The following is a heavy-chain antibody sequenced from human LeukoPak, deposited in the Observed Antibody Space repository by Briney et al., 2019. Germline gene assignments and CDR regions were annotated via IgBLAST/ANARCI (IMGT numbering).Heavy chain of an antibody. D-gene: IGHD3-9*01. CDR2: INGLGTAT. V-gene: IGHV3-74*01. CDR3: GRDWSLPSLSGYYIDL. CDR1: GW. Sequence: GGSLRLSCAGSGWMRWVRQAPGKGLVWVSGINGLGTATYYADSVKGRFTISRDNAKNTLYLQMSSLRAEDTAVYHCGRDWSLPSLSGYYIDLWGKGTTVTVSS. J-gene: IGHJ6*03.